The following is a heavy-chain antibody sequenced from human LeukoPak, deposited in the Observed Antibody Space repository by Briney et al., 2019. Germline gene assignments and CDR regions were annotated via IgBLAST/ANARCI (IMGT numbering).Heavy chain of an antibody. V-gene: IGHV1-2*02. CDR1: GYTFTGYY. CDR3: ARIGGYAIPNGFDY. D-gene: IGHD2-8*01. Sequence: GASVKVSCKASGYTFTGYYMHWVRQAPGQGLEWMGWINPNSGGTNYAQKFQGRVTMTRDTSVSTAYMELSRLRSDDTAVYYCARIGGYAIPNGFDYWGQGTLVTASS. J-gene: IGHJ4*02. CDR2: INPNSGGT.